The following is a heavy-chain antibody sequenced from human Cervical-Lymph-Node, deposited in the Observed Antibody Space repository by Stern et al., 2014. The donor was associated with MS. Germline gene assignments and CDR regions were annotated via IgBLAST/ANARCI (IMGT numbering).Heavy chain of an antibody. CDR1: GFTFSSYG. CDR3: AKDRGTYYYDA. J-gene: IGHJ5*02. CDR2: ISYDGSNK. D-gene: IGHD3-22*01. V-gene: IGHV3-30*18. Sequence: VQLVESGGGVVQPGRSLRLSCAASGFTFSSYGMNWVRQAPGKGLEWVAVISYDGSNKYYADSVKGRFTISRDNSKNTLYLQMNSLRAEDTAVYYCAKDRGTYYYDAWGQGTLVTVSS.